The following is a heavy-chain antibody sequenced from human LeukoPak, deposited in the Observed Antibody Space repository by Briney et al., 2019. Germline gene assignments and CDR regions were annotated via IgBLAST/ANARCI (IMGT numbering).Heavy chain of an antibody. D-gene: IGHD3-16*02. J-gene: IGHJ4*02. Sequence: ASVKVSCKASGYTFTSYGISWVRQAPGQGLEWMGSISPYNGNTNYGQKLQGRVTMTTGTSTSTAYMELRSLRSDDTAVYYCARDQYDYVWGSFRPYFDYWGQGTLVTVSS. CDR1: GYTFTSYG. CDR2: ISPYNGNT. V-gene: IGHV1-18*01. CDR3: ARDQYDYVWGSFRPYFDY.